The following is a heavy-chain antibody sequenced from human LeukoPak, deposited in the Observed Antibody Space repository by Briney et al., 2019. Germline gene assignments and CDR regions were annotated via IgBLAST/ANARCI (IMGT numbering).Heavy chain of an antibody. CDR2: INHSGST. CDR3: ARTPRWGRYFDY. Sequence: TSETLSLTCAVYGGSISGYYWSWIRQPPGKGLVWIGEINHSGSTNYNPSLKSRVTISVDTSKNQFSLKLSSVTAADTAVYYCARTPRWGRYFDYWGQGTLVTVSS. V-gene: IGHV4-34*01. CDR1: GGSISGYY. D-gene: IGHD3-16*01. J-gene: IGHJ4*02.